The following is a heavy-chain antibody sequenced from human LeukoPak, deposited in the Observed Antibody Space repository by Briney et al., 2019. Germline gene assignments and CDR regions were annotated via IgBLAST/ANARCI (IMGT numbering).Heavy chain of an antibody. D-gene: IGHD3-22*01. V-gene: IGHV4-59*11. CDR1: GSSISSQY. J-gene: IGHJ3*02. CDR2: IYYSGST. CDR3: ARVAPNYYDSSGYPNAAFDI. Sequence: SETLSLTCTVSGSSISSQYWSWIRQPPGKGLEWIGYIYYSGSTNYNPSLKSRVTISVDTSKNQFSLKLSSVTAADTAVYYCARVAPNYYDSSGYPNAAFDIWGQGTMVTVSS.